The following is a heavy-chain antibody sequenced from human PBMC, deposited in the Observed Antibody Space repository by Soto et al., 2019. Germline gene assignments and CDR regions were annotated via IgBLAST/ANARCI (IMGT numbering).Heavy chain of an antibody. D-gene: IGHD2-15*01. J-gene: IGHJ5*02. CDR2: TYYRSKWYN. V-gene: IGHV6-1*01. Sequence: SQTLSLTCAISGDSVSSNSAAWNWIRQSPSRGLEWLGRTYYRSKWYNDYTVSVKSRITINPDTSKNQLSLQLNSVTPEDTAVYYCVRAYCSGGSCWAWSNWFDPWGQGTLVTVSS. CDR1: GDSVSSNSAA. CDR3: VRAYCSGGSCWAWSNWFDP.